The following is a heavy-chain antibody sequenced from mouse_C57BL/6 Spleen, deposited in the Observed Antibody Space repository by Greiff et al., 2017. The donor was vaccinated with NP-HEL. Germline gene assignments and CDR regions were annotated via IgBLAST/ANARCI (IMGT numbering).Heavy chain of an antibody. V-gene: IGHV1-81*01. CDR3: AREDYGSSPLDY. D-gene: IGHD1-1*01. J-gene: IGHJ2*01. Sequence: QVQLQQSGAELARPGASVKLPCKASGYTFTSYGISWVKQRTGQGLEWIGEIYPRSGNTYYNEKFKGKATLTADKSSSTAYMELRSLTSEDSAVYFCAREDYGSSPLDYWGQGTTLTVSS. CDR2: IYPRSGNT. CDR1: GYTFTSYG.